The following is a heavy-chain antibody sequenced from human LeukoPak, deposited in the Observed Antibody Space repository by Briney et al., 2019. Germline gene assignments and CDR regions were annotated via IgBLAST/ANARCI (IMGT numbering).Heavy chain of an antibody. CDR3: VKDAITAAGIGAFDI. CDR1: GFTFSSYA. J-gene: IGHJ3*02. V-gene: IGHV3-64D*09. D-gene: IGHD6-13*01. CDR2: ISTSGGTT. Sequence: GGSLRLSCSASGFTFSSYAMHWVRPAPGKGLKYVSAISTSGGTTYYVDSVKGRFTISRDNSKNTLYLQMSSLRPEDTAVYYCVKDAITAAGIGAFDIWGQGTMVTVSS.